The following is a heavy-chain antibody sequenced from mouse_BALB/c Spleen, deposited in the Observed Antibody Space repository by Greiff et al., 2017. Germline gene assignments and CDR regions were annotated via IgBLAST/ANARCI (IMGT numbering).Heavy chain of an antibody. D-gene: IGHD3-3*01. J-gene: IGHJ4*01. CDR2: ISTYYGNT. CDR1: GYTFTDYA. Sequence: LVESGPELVRPGVSVKISCKGSGYTFTDYAMHWVKQSHAKSLEWIGVISTYYGNTNYNQKFKGKATMTVDKSSSTAYMELARLTSEDSAIYYCARGSGTRYAMDYWGQGTSVTVSS. CDR3: ARGSGTRYAMDY. V-gene: IGHV1-67*01.